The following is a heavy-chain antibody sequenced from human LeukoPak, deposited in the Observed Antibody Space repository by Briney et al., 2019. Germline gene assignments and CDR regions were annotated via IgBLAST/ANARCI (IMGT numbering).Heavy chain of an antibody. V-gene: IGHV1-2*02. CDR2: INPNSGGT. CDR3: ARDPSYSSSSSYYFDY. J-gene: IGHJ4*02. D-gene: IGHD6-6*01. CDR1: GYTFTGYY. Sequence: ASVKVSCKASGYTFTGYYMHWVRQAPGQGLEWMGWINPNSGGTNYAQKFQGRVTMTRGTSISTAYMELSRLRSDDTAVYYCARDPSYSSSSSYYFDYWGQGTLVTVSS.